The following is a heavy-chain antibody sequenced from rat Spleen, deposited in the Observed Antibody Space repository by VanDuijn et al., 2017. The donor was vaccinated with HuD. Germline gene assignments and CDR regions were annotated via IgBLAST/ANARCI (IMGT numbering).Heavy chain of an antibody. Sequence: QVQLKESGPGLVQPSQTLSLICTVSGFSLTSSGVSWVRQPPGKGLEWIAAISSGVSTYYNSALKSRLSISRDTSKSQVYLKMNSLQTEDTATYFCARSDYSSPYYFDYWGQGIMVTVSS. D-gene: IGHD1-2*01. CDR3: ARSDYSSPYYFDY. CDR2: ISSGVST. CDR1: GFSLTSSG. J-gene: IGHJ2*01. V-gene: IGHV2S12*01.